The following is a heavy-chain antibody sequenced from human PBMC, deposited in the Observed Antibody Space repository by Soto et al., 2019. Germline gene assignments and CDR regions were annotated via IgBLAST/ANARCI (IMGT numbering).Heavy chain of an antibody. CDR3: ARGYYDRSGYYLDP. CDR2: THHSGAT. CDR1: GVSISSSHW. D-gene: IGHD3-22*01. J-gene: IGHJ5*02. Sequence: QVQLQESGPGLMKPSGTLSLTCAVSGVSISSSHWWTWVRQPPEKGLEWIGETHHSGATNYNPSLKSRITTSVDKSKNQFSLQLTSVTAADTAVYYCARGYYDRSGYYLDPWGQGTLVIVSS. V-gene: IGHV4-4*02.